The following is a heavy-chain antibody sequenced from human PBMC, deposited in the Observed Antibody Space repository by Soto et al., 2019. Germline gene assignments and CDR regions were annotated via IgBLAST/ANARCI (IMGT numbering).Heavy chain of an antibody. CDR3: ARDIGSYAYGEGY. V-gene: IGHV4-4*07. Sequence: SETLSLTCSVSGGSINSYWWSWIRQPAGKGLEWIGRVYSSGTTDYNPSLNSRATLTVETSKNQFSLKLSSVTAADTAVYYCARDIGSYAYGEGYWGQGIQVTVSS. J-gene: IGHJ4*02. D-gene: IGHD3-10*01. CDR2: VYSSGTT. CDR1: GGSINSYW.